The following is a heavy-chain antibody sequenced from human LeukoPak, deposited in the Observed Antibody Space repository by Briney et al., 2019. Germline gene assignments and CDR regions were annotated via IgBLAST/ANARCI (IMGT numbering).Heavy chain of an antibody. V-gene: IGHV4-59*01. D-gene: IGHD3-10*01. J-gene: IGHJ6*03. CDR2: IYYSGST. Sequence: SETLSLTCTVSGGSISSYYWSWIRQPPGKGLEWIGYIYYSGSTNYNSSLKSRVTISVDTSKNQFSLKLSSVTAADTAVYYCARVKGSGSSRYYYYMDVWGKGTTVTISS. CDR3: ARVKGSGSSRYYYYMDV. CDR1: GGSISSYY.